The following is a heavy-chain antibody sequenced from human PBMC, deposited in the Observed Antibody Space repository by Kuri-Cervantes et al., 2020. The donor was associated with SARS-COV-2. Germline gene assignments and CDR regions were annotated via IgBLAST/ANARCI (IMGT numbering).Heavy chain of an antibody. Sequence: GGSLRLSCAASGFTFSSYDMHWVRQATGKGLEWVSAIGTAGDTYYPGSVKGRFTISRENAKNSLYLQMNSLRAEDTAVYYCARDPNPNSGYDLADGFDYWGQGTLVTVSS. CDR2: IGTAGDT. CDR3: ARDPNPNSGYDLADGFDY. J-gene: IGHJ4*02. CDR1: GFTFSSYD. D-gene: IGHD5-12*01. V-gene: IGHV3-13*01.